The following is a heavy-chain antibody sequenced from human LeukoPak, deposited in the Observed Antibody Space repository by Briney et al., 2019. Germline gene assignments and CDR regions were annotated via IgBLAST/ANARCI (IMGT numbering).Heavy chain of an antibody. J-gene: IGHJ4*02. CDR3: ARQGHDSSGYYISTHTLDY. CDR2: IYYSGST. CDR1: GGSISSSSYY. V-gene: IGHV4-39*01. D-gene: IGHD3-22*01. Sequence: SETLSLTCTVSGGSISSSSYYWGWIRQPPGKGLEWIGSIYYSGSTYYNPSLKSRVTISVDTSKNQFSLKLSSVTAADTAVYYCARQGHDSSGYYISTHTLDYWGQGTLVTVSS.